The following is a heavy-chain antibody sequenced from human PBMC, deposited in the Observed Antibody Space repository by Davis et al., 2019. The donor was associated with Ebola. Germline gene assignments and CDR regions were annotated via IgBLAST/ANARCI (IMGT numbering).Heavy chain of an antibody. V-gene: IGHV3-23*01. CDR2: IRGTGDKT. CDR1: GFNFNIYA. J-gene: IGHJ6*02. Sequence: GESLKISCAASGFNFNIYAMSWVRQAPGKGLEWVSLIRGTGDKTYYADSVKGRFTISRDNSRDNLYLEMNILRAEDTAVYYCVKVGVVTITGWYGMDAWGRGTTVTVSS. CDR3: VKVGVVTITGWYGMDA. D-gene: IGHD4-23*01.